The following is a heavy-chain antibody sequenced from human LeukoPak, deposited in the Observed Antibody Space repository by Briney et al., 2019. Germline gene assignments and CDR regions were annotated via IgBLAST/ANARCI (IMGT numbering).Heavy chain of an antibody. CDR1: GFTFSSYA. CDR3: ARDAGSYDFWSGYSTRYNWFDP. V-gene: IGHV3-30-3*01. D-gene: IGHD3-3*01. CDR2: ISYDGSNK. Sequence: GGSLRRSCAASGFTFSSYAMHWVRQAPGKGLEWVAVISYDGSNKYYADSVKGRFTISRDNSKNTLYLQMNSLRAEDTAVYYCARDAGSYDFWSGYSTRYNWFDPWGQGTLVTVSS. J-gene: IGHJ5*02.